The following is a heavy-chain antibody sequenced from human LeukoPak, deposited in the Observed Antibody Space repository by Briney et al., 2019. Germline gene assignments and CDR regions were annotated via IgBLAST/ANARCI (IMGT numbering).Heavy chain of an antibody. CDR2: INWNGGSK. CDR1: GFTFDDYG. V-gene: IGHV3-20*04. J-gene: IGHJ4*02. D-gene: IGHD6-13*01. CDR3: ARGLYSVGSSLYFDY. Sequence: GGSLRLSCAASGFTFDDYGMSWVRQAPGKGLGCVSGINWNGGSKCYADFVKGRFTISRDNAKNSLYLQMNSLRAEDTALYYCARGLYSVGSSLYFDYWGQGTLVTVSS.